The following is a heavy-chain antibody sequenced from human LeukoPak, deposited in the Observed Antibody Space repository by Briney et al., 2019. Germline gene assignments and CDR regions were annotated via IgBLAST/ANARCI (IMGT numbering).Heavy chain of an antibody. CDR3: AKDLYYDNSGYFPASFDS. D-gene: IGHD3-22*01. J-gene: IGHJ4*02. V-gene: IGHV3-23*01. CDR1: GFTFSSYA. Sequence: PGGSLRLSCAASGFTFSSYAMSWVRQAPGKGLEWVSVISGSGGNTYYADSVKGRFTISRDNSKNTLYLQLNSLRAEDTAVYYCAKDLYYDNSGYFPASFDSWGQGTLVTVSS. CDR2: ISGSGGNT.